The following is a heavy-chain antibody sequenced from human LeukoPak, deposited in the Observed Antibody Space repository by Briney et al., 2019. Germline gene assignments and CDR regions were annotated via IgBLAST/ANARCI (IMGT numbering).Heavy chain of an antibody. Sequence: GGSLRLSCAASGFTFSSYDMHWVRQATGKGLEWVSAIGTAGDTYYPGSVKGRFTISRENAKNSLYLQMNSLRAGDTAVYYCARGRGSGSYWSFHWAGGDFDIWGQGTMVTVSS. J-gene: IGHJ3*02. V-gene: IGHV3-13*01. CDR2: IGTAGDT. CDR3: ARGRGSGSYWSFHWAGGDFDI. CDR1: GFTFSSYD. D-gene: IGHD3-10*01.